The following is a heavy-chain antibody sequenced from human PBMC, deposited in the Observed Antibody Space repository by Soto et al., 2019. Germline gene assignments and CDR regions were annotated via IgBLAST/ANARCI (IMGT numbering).Heavy chain of an antibody. CDR1: GYTFTSYY. CDR2: INPSGGST. CDR3: ARSRTYYYDSSGYPDAFDI. V-gene: IGHV1-46*01. J-gene: IGHJ3*02. D-gene: IGHD3-22*01. Sequence: GASVKVSCKASGYTFTSYYMHWVRQAPGQGLEWMGIINPSGGSTSYAQKFQGRVTMTRDTSTSTVYMELSSLRSEDTAVYYCARSRTYYYDSSGYPDAFDIWGQGTMVTVSS.